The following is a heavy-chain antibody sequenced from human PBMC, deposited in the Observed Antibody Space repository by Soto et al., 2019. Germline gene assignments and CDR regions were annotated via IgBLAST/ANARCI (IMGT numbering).Heavy chain of an antibody. CDR2: VYDLDGT. CDR3: ATWHLREHAYDI. V-gene: IGHV3-23*01. CDR1: GFSFSSYG. J-gene: IGHJ3*02. Sequence: EVQLLESGGGLIQLGGSLRLSCAASGFSFSSYGMSWVRQAPGKGLEWVSGVYDLDGTYYADSVRGRFTTSIDSSRTTVYLQMRDLRPEDTALYFCATWHLREHAYDIWGQGTMVTVSS. D-gene: IGHD5-12*01.